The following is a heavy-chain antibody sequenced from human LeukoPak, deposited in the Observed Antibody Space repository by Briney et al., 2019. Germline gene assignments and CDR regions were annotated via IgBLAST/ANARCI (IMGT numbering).Heavy chain of an antibody. CDR1: GFTFSSYA. V-gene: IGHV3-23*01. CDR3: AKGWGIVVVVAATNAFDI. Sequence: GGSLRLSCAASGFTFSSYAMSWVRQAPGKGLEWVSAISGSGGSTYYADSVKGGFTISRDNSKNTLYLQMNSLRAEDTAVYYCAKGWGIVVVVAATNAFDIWGQGTMVTVSS. J-gene: IGHJ3*02. D-gene: IGHD2-15*01. CDR2: ISGSGGST.